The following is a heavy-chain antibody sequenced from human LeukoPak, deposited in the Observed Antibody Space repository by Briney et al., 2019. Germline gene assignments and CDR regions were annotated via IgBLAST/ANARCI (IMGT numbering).Heavy chain of an antibody. J-gene: IGHJ4*02. V-gene: IGHV3-7*03. CDR2: IKEDGSEK. CDR3: ARAIRGY. Sequence: PGGSLRLSCAASGFTFSNYWMSWVRQAPGKGLEWVANIKEDGSEKYYVDSVKGRFTISRDNAKNSLYLQMNSLRVEDTAVYYCARAIRGYWGQGTLVTVSS. CDR1: GFTFSNYW.